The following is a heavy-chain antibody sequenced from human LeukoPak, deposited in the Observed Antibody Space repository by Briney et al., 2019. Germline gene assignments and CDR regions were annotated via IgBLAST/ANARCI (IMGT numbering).Heavy chain of an antibody. J-gene: IGHJ4*02. CDR3: ARDNWYFDY. CDR1: GFTFSNYD. V-gene: IGHV3-74*01. CDR2: IKGDGSYT. D-gene: IGHD1-20*01. Sequence: GGSLRLSCAASGFTFSNYDMHWVRQAPGKGLVWVSRIKGDGSYTSYADSVRGRFTISRDNAKNTLYLQMNSLRAEDTAVYYCARDNWYFDYWGQGTLVTVSS.